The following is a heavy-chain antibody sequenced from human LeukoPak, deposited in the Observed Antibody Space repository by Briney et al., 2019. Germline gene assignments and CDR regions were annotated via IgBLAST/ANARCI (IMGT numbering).Heavy chain of an antibody. CDR1: GFTFSNYA. D-gene: IGHD1-7*01. Sequence: GGSLRLSCAASGFTFSNYAMSWVRQVPGKGLEWVSAITGSGGSTYYADSLKGRFTISRDNSKNTLYLQMNSLRAEDTAIYYCARLRGTGTAWFDPWGQGTLVTVSS. CDR2: ITGSGGST. V-gene: IGHV3-23*01. CDR3: ARLRGTGTAWFDP. J-gene: IGHJ5*02.